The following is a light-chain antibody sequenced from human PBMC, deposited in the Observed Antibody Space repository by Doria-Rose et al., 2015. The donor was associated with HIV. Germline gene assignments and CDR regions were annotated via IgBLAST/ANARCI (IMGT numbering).Light chain of an antibody. V-gene: IGKV4-1*01. Sequence: DIQMTQSPESLGMSLRERATLNCKSNQSLLYTSKNYLAWYQQMPGQPPKLMIDWAFARQYVLTARFSASESGADVTHIISSVEAEDVAVYDCQQYYGTPAVDPGTTVGIK. CDR2: WAF. CDR3: QQYYGTPA. CDR1: QSLLYTSKNY. J-gene: IGKJ3*01.